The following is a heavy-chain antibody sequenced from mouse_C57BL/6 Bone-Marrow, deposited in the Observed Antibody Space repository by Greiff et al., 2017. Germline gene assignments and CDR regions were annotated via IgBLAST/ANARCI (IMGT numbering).Heavy chain of an antibody. D-gene: IGHD6-1*01. J-gene: IGHJ4*01. CDR2: IYPRSGNT. CDR1: GYTFTSYG. Sequence: VQLQQSGAELARPGASVKLSCKASGYTFTSYGISWVKQRTGQGLEWIGEIYPRSGNTYYNEKFKGKATLTADKSSSTASMELRSLTSEDSAVYFCARSLFYAMDYWGQGTSVTVSS. V-gene: IGHV1-81*01. CDR3: ARSLFYAMDY.